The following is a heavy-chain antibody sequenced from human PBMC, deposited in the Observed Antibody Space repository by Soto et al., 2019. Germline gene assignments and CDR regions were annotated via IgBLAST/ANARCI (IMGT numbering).Heavy chain of an antibody. CDR1: GFSLTTSGVG. V-gene: IGHV2-5*02. Sequence: QITLNESGPTQVKPRQTLTLTCTFSGFSLTTSGVGVGWIRQSPGKAPEWRALIYWDADKRYSPSLKSRLTITKDTSKNQVVLTMADLDPADTATYYCAHRVLRTVFGLVTTTAIYFDFWGQGTPVAVSS. D-gene: IGHD3-3*01. CDR3: AHRVLRTVFGLVTTTAIYFDF. J-gene: IGHJ4*02. CDR2: IYWDADK.